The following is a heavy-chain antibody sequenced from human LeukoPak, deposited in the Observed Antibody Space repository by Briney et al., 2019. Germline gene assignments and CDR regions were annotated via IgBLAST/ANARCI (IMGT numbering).Heavy chain of an antibody. CDR1: GGSISSYY. D-gene: IGHD3-10*01. V-gene: IGHV4-59*01. Sequence: PSETLSLTCTVSGGSISSYYWSWIRQPPGKGLEWIGYIYYSGSTNYNPSLKSRVTMSVDTSKNQFSLKLSSVTAADTAVYYCAIQGMVRGVTPAFDIWGQGTMVTVSS. CDR3: AIQGMVRGVTPAFDI. CDR2: IYYSGST. J-gene: IGHJ3*02.